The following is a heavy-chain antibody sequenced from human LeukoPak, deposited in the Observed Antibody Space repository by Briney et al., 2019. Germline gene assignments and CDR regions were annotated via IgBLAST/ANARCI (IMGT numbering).Heavy chain of an antibody. V-gene: IGHV4-4*02. D-gene: IGHD3-10*01. CDR1: GGPISSSNW. Sequence: SETLSLTCAVSGGPISSSNWWSWVRQPPGKGLEWIGEIYHSGSTNYNPSLKSRVTISVDKSKNQFSLKLSSVTAADTAVYYCARGGPVLPYWFDPWGQGTLVTVSS. J-gene: IGHJ5*02. CDR3: ARGGPVLPYWFDP. CDR2: IYHSGST.